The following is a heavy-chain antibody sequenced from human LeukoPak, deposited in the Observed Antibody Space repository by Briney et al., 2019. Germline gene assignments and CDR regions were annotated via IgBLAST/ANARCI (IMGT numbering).Heavy chain of an antibody. CDR1: GGSISSYY. Sequence: SETLSLTCTVSGGSISSYYWSWIRQPPGKGLEWIGYIYYTGSTNYNPSLMSRVTISVDTSKNQFSLKPSSVTAADPAAYYCSRHDWLLKTTNWFDPWGEGTLVSVSS. CDR3: SRHDWLLKTTNWFDP. D-gene: IGHD2-15*01. CDR2: IYYTGST. J-gene: IGHJ5*02. V-gene: IGHV4-59*08.